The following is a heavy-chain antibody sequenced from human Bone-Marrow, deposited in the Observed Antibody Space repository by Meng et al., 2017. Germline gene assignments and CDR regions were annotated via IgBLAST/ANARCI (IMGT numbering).Heavy chain of an antibody. CDR3: ASRAIDIAATDYFDY. Sequence: ASVKVSCKASGYIFTNYYMHWVRQAPGQGLEWMGIINPSGGSTSYAQKFQGRVTMTRDTSTSTVYMELSSLRSEDTAVYYCASRAIDIAATDYFDYWGQGTLVTVSS. J-gene: IGHJ4*02. CDR2: INPSGGST. CDR1: GYIFTNYY. V-gene: IGHV1-46*01. D-gene: IGHD2-15*01.